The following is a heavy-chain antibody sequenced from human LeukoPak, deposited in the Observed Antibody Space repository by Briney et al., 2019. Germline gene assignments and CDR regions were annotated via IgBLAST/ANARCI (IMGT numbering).Heavy chain of an antibody. Sequence: PSETLSLTCAVYGGSFSGYYWSWIRQAPGKGLEWVSSISSSSSYIYYADSVKGRFTISRDNAKNSLYLQMNSLRAEDTAVYYCAGGEIGAFDIWGQGTMVTVSS. V-gene: IGHV3-21*01. CDR1: GGSFSGYY. CDR3: AGGEIGAFDI. CDR2: ISSSSSYI. J-gene: IGHJ3*02.